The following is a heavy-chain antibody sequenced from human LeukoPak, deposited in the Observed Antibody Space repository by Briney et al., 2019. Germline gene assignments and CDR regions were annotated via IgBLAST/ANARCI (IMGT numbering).Heavy chain of an antibody. D-gene: IGHD6-19*01. V-gene: IGHV3-23*01. CDR3: AKARLSTGWAYNDY. CDR1: GFTFNNYD. CDR2: VLGGGGTT. Sequence: GGSLRLSCAAYGFTFNNYDMRWVRQAPGKGREWDSAVLGGGGTTFYADSVKGRFTISRENSRNTVYLQTNSLRGEGTAVYYCAKARLSTGWAYNDYWGQRTLVSVSS. J-gene: IGHJ4*02.